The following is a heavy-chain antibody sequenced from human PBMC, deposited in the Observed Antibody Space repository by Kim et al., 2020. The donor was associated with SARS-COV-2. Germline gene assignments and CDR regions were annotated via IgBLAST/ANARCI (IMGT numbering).Heavy chain of an antibody. J-gene: IGHJ5*02. CDR1: GGTFSSYA. CDR2: IIPIFGTA. CDR3: ARSRWLLSVPVDWFDP. D-gene: IGHD3-3*01. V-gene: IGHV1-69*13. Sequence: SVKVSCKASGGTFSSYAISWVRQAPGQGLEWMGGIIPIFGTANYAQKFQGRVTMTADESTSTAYMELSSLRSEDTAVYYCARSRWLLSVPVDWFDPWGQGTLVTVSS.